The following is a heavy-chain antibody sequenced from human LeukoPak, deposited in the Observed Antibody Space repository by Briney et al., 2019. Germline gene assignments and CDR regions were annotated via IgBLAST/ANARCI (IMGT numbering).Heavy chain of an antibody. CDR1: GHTFTSYY. CDR3: TRGVQLERRYYNWFDP. D-gene: IGHD1-1*01. V-gene: IGHV1-46*01. CDR2: INPSRGST. J-gene: IGHJ5*02. Sequence: GASVKVSCKASGHTFTSYYIHWVRQAPGQGLEWMGMINPSRGSTSYAQKFQGGLTMTRDTSTSTVYMELSSLRSEDTAVYYCTRGVQLERRYYNWFDPWGQGTLVTVSS.